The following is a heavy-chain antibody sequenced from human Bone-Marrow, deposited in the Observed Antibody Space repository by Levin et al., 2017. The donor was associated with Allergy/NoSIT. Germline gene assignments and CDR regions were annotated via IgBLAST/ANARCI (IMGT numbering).Heavy chain of an antibody. D-gene: IGHD6-19*01. V-gene: IGHV3-21*01. CDR3: ARTPTYSTGWAKFDS. CDR1: GFTFSSYN. J-gene: IGHJ4*02. Sequence: GESLKISCAASGFTFSSYNMNWVRQAPGKGLEWVSSISSSSSYIYYADSVKGRFTISRDNAKNSLYLQMNSLRAEDTAVYYCARTPTYSTGWAKFDSWGQGTLVTVSS. CDR2: ISSSSSYI.